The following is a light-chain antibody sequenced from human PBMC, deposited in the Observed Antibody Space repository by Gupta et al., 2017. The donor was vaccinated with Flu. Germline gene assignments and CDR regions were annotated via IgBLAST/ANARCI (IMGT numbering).Light chain of an antibody. CDR2: DAS. CDR1: QSISNS. CDR3: QQSDNTLYS. J-gene: IGKJ2*03. Sequence: DIQMTQSPSSLSASVEDRVTSTCRASQSISNSLNWYQQKSGKGPNLLIYDASSLQSGVPSRFSGSGSGTDFTLTITSLQPEDFAPYYCQQSDNTLYSFGQGTKLEIK. V-gene: IGKV1-39*01.